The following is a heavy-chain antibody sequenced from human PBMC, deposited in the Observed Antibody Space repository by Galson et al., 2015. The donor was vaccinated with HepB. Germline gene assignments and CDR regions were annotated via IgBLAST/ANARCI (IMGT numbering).Heavy chain of an antibody. V-gene: IGHV3-33*01. CDR1: GFTFSSYG. Sequence: SLRLSCAASGFTFSSYGMHWVRQAPGKGLEWVAVIWYDGSNKYYADSVKGRFTISRDNSKNTLYLQMNSLRAEDTAVYYCARDWGYCGGDCYHYGMDVWGQGTTVTVSS. CDR2: IWYDGSNK. J-gene: IGHJ6*02. D-gene: IGHD2-21*02. CDR3: ARDWGYCGGDCYHYGMDV.